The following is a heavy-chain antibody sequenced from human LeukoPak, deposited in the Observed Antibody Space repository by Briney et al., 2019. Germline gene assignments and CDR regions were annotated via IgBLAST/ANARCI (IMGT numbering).Heavy chain of an antibody. V-gene: IGHV3-23*01. CDR2: ISASGGGR. CDR3: AKTPDIVIEVVGTTFDW. J-gene: IGHJ4*02. CDR1: GFNFNNFA. Sequence: GGSLRLSCAASGFNFNNFAMSWVRQSQGGGLEWVSTISASGGGRYYRDSVRGRFSISRDNAANILYLHMSSLRAEDTAVYFCAKTPDIVIEVVGTTFDWWAQGTLVTVST. D-gene: IGHD2-21*01.